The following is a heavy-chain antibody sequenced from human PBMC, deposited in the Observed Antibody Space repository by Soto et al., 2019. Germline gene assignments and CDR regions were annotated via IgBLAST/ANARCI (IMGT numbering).Heavy chain of an antibody. J-gene: IGHJ4*03. Sequence: SETLSLTCAVSGGSISSSNWWSCLRQPPEKGLEWIGEIYHSGSTNYNPSLKSRVTISVDKSKNQFSLKLSSVTAADTAVYYLAIRHRERSFVFRGPGTLGT. V-gene: IGHV4-4*02. CDR2: IYHSGST. CDR1: GGSISSSNW. CDR3: AIRHRERSFVF. D-gene: IGHD4-17*01.